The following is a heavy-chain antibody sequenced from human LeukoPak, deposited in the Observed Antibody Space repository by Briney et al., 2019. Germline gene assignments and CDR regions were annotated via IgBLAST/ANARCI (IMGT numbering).Heavy chain of an antibody. J-gene: IGHJ3*02. CDR1: GYTFTSYG. CDR3: AREAYCGGDCQWGAFDI. Sequence: GASVKVSCKASGYTFTSYGISWVRQAPGQGLEWMGWISAYNGNTNYAQKLQGRVTMTTDTSTSTAYMELRSLRSDDTAVYYCAREAYCGGDCQWGAFDIWGQGTMVTVSS. CDR2: ISAYNGNT. V-gene: IGHV1-18*01. D-gene: IGHD2-21*02.